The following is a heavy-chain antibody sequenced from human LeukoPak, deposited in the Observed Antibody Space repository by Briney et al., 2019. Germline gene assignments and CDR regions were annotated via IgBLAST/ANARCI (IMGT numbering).Heavy chain of an antibody. J-gene: IGHJ4*02. CDR1: GDSISSYY. Sequence: PSETLSLTCTVSGDSISSYYWSWIRQPPGKGLEWIGYIYYSASTSYNPSLKSRVTIAVDTSKNQLSLKLSSVTAADTAVYYCARHAPYGSGSYPFDYWGQGTLVTVSS. CDR2: IYYSAST. V-gene: IGHV4-59*08. D-gene: IGHD3-10*01. CDR3: ARHAPYGSGSYPFDY.